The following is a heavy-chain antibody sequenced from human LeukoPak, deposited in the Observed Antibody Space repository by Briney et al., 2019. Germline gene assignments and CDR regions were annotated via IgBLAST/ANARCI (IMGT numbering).Heavy chain of an antibody. V-gene: IGHV3-30*02. Sequence: GGSLRLSCAASGFTFSSYGMHWVRQAPGKGLEWVAFIRYDGSNKYYADSVKGRFTISRDNSKNTLYLQMNSLRAEDTAVYYCAKDRKRSCSSTSCYLDYWGQGTLVTVSS. CDR1: GFTFSSYG. CDR2: IRYDGSNK. CDR3: AKDRKRSCSSTSCYLDY. J-gene: IGHJ4*02. D-gene: IGHD2-2*01.